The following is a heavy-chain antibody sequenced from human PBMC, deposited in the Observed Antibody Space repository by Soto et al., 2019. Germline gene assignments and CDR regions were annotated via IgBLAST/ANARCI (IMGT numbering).Heavy chain of an antibody. V-gene: IGHV4-39*01. CDR2: VYSTGST. CDR3: ARPNSTYGIRIDY. D-gene: IGHD2-8*01. Sequence: SELRPLTYTVAEDTITTHGDCWVWIRQPPGKGLQWIGNVYSTGSTFSHPSLTSRVFISVDTSKNKFSLRLTSVTAADTAVYYCARPNSTYGIRIDYWGPGIMVTVSS. CDR1: EDTITTHGDC. J-gene: IGHJ4*02.